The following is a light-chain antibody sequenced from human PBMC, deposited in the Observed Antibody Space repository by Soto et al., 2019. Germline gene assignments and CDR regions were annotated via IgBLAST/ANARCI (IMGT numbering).Light chain of an antibody. V-gene: IGLV7-46*01. CDR2: DTS. J-gene: IGLJ1*01. CDR3: LLSDSGAYYV. CDR1: TGAVTSGHY. Sequence: QAVVTQEPSLTVSPGGTVTLTCGSSTGAVTSGHYPYWFQQKPGQAPRTLIYDTSNKHSWTPARFSVSLLGGKAALTLSGAQPEDEAEYYCLLSDSGAYYVFGTGTKLTVL.